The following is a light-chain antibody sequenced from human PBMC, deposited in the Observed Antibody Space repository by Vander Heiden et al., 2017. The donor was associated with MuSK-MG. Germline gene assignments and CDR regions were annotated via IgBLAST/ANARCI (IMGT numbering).Light chain of an antibody. CDR3: QQDDNLPIT. Sequence: DIQMTQSPSSLSASVGDRVTITCQASQDISNYLNWYQQKPGKAPKLLIYDASNLETGVPSRFSGSGSGTDFTFTIISLQPEDIAKYYCQQDDNLPITFGQGTRLEIK. CDR1: QDISNY. CDR2: DAS. J-gene: IGKJ5*01. V-gene: IGKV1-33*01.